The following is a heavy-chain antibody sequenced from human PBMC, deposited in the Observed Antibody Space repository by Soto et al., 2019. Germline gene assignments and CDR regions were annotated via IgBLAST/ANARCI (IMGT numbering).Heavy chain of an antibody. CDR1: GFTFSSYG. D-gene: IGHD6-13*01. Sequence: GGSLRLSCAASGFTFSSYGIHWVRQAPGKGLERVAVISYDGSNKYYADSVKGRFTISRENSKNTLYLQMNSLRAEDTAVYYCAKDDYSSRWYDNDAFLIWGQGPMVTVSS. V-gene: IGHV3-30*18. CDR3: AKDDYSSRWYDNDAFLI. CDR2: ISYDGSNK. J-gene: IGHJ3*02.